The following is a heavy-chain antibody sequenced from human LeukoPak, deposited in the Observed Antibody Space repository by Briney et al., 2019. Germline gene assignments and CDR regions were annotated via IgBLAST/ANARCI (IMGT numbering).Heavy chain of an antibody. CDR3: ASDGSGWRTDY. CDR1: GFTFSSYW. CDR2: IKKDGSEK. V-gene: IGHV3-7*03. Sequence: PGGSLRLSCAASGFTFSSYWMSWVRQAPGKGLEWVANIKKDGSEKYYADSVKGRFTIPRDNAKNSLYLQMDSLRVEDTAVYYCASDGSGWRTDYWGQGTLVTVSS. D-gene: IGHD6-19*01. J-gene: IGHJ4*02.